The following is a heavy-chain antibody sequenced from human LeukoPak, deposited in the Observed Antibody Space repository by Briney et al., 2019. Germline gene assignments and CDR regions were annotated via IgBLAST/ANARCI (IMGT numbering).Heavy chain of an antibody. CDR2: ISSSSDSI. V-gene: IGHV3-21*01. CDR3: AKDLVVVPAAIKNPDY. CDR1: EFTFSSYK. Sequence: GGSLRLSCEASEFTFSSYKMIWVRQAPGKGLEWVSSISSSSDSISYADSVKGRFTISRDNSKNTLYLQMNSLRAEDTAVYYCAKDLVVVPAAIKNPDYWGQGTLVTVSS. D-gene: IGHD2-2*02. J-gene: IGHJ4*02.